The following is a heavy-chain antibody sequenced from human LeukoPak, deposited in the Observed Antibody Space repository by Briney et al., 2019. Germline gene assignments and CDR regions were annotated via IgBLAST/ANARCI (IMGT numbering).Heavy chain of an antibody. J-gene: IGHJ4*02. CDR2: ISSSSSTI. CDR1: GFTLSSYS. CDR3: ARVGWLRFFDY. Sequence: GGSLRLSCAASGFTLSSYSMNWVRQAPGKGLEWVSYISSSSSTIYYADSVKGRFTISRDNAKKSLYLQMNSLRAEDTAVYYCARVGWLRFFDYWGQGTLVTVSS. D-gene: IGHD5-12*01. V-gene: IGHV3-48*04.